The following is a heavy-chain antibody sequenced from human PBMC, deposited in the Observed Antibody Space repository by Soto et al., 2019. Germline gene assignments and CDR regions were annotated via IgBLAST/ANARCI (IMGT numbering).Heavy chain of an antibody. Sequence: GESLKISCKASGYTFTSYGISWVRQAPGQGLEWMGWISAYNGNTNYAQKLQGRVTMTTDTSTSTAYMELRSLRSDDTAVYYCARPPDYYDRLGYFDYWGQGTLVTVSS. CDR1: GYTFTSYG. V-gene: IGHV1-18*01. D-gene: IGHD3-22*01. J-gene: IGHJ4*02. CDR3: ARPPDYYDRLGYFDY. CDR2: ISAYNGNT.